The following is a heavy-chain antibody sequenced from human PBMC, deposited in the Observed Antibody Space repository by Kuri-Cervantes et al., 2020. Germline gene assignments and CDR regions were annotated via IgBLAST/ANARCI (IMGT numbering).Heavy chain of an antibody. D-gene: IGHD3-22*01. Sequence: GGSLRLSCAASGFTFSSYAMHWVRQAPGKGLEWVSVIYSGGSTYYADSVKGRFTISRDNSKNTLYLQMNSLRAEDTAVYYCARSSYDSSGYYYLGLDYWGQGTLVTVSS. CDR3: ARSSYDSSGYYYLGLDY. J-gene: IGHJ4*02. CDR1: GFTFSSYA. CDR2: IYSGGST. V-gene: IGHV3-NL1*01.